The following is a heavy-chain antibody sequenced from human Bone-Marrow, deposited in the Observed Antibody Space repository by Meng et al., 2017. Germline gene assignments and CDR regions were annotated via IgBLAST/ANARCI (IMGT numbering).Heavy chain of an antibody. CDR3: ARGHSSGYYNDTVDM. Sequence: GESLKISCAASGFTFSSYWMHWVRQGPGKGLVWVSRITSDGSRTIYADSVKGRFTISRDNAKNTLYLQMNSLRAEDTAIYYCARGHSSGYYNDTVDMWGQGTMVTVSS. V-gene: IGHV3-74*01. CDR1: GFTFSSYW. CDR2: ITSDGSRT. J-gene: IGHJ3*02. D-gene: IGHD3-22*01.